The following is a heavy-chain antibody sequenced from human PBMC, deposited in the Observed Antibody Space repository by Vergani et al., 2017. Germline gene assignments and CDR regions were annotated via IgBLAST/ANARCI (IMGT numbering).Heavy chain of an antibody. Sequence: EVQLVESGGGLVQPGGSLRLSCAASGFTFSSYWMSWVRQAPGKGLEWVANIKQDGSEKYYVDSVKGRFTISRDNAKNSLYLQMNSLRAEDTAVYYCARLGQLVPRGGYYYYYYMDVWGKGP. V-gene: IGHV3-7*01. CDR3: ARLGQLVPRGGYYYYYYMDV. D-gene: IGHD6-6*01. J-gene: IGHJ6*03. CDR2: IKQDGSEK. CDR1: GFTFSSYW.